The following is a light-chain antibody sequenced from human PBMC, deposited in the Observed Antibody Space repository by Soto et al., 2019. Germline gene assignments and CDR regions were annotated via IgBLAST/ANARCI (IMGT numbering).Light chain of an antibody. CDR1: SSDVGGYQY. CDR3: VSLRNTNAWV. J-gene: IGLJ3*02. V-gene: IGLV2-14*01. Sequence: QSALTQPASVSGSPGQSITISCTGTSSDVGGYQYVSWYQQHPGKAPKLVIYEVSNRPSGVSNRFSGSKSANTASLAISGLQAEDEADYYCVSLRNTNAWVFGGGTKLTVL. CDR2: EVS.